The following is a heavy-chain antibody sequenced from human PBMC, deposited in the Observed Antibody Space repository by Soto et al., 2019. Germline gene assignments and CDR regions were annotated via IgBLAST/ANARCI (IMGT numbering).Heavy chain of an antibody. D-gene: IGHD3-3*01. CDR3: AKVRAGWSGGSLDH. CDR1: GLTFSGYG. V-gene: IGHV3-30*18. Sequence: GGSLAVSWAASGLTFSGYGMHWVRQAPGKGLEWVAGISYDGREKNYAESVKGRFTISRDNSKNTLFLQLDNLRTDDTAIYYCAKVRAGWSGGSLDHWGPGTLGTVAS. CDR2: ISYDGREK. J-gene: IGHJ1*01.